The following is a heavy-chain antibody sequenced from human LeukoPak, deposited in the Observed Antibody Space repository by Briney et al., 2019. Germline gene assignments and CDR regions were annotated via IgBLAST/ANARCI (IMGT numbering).Heavy chain of an antibody. CDR2: MNPNTGNT. D-gene: IGHD6-19*01. CDR3: ARAPSRTSGWFDGRFDP. V-gene: IGHV1-8*03. CDR1: GYSFTAHD. J-gene: IGHJ5*02. Sequence: GASVKVSCKASGYSFTAHDINWVRQAAGQGPEWMGWMNPNTGNTGYAQSFTGRVTITTDTSTNTAYMELSILTSADTAVYFCARAPSRTSGWFDGRFDPWGQGTQVTVSS.